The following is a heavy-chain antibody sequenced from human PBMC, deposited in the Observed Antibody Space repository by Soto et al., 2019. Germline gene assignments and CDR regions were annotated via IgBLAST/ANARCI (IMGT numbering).Heavy chain of an antibody. Sequence: ETLCLTFTFSGGSMNSYYWSWIRQPAGKGLEWIGRIDNSGSANYNPALKSRVTMSVDTSKNQLSLELSSVTAADTAVYYCTCTGHSSDSNFPDCYXGGQGTMVTVSX. V-gene: IGHV4-4*07. CDR1: GGSMNSYY. CDR3: TCTGHSSDSNFPDCYX. CDR2: IDNSGSA. J-gene: IGHJ4*02. D-gene: IGHD5-18*01.